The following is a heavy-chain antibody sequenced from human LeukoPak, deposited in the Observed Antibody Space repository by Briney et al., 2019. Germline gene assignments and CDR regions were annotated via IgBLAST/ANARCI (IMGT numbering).Heavy chain of an antibody. Sequence: GPVKVSCKASGYTFTSYDINWVRQATGQGLEWMGWMNPNSGNTGYAQKFQGRVTMTRNTSISTAYMELSSLRSEDTAVYYCAAYNSRSSPYYYGMDVWGQGTTVTVSS. V-gene: IGHV1-8*01. D-gene: IGHD6-6*01. CDR2: MNPNSGNT. J-gene: IGHJ6*02. CDR1: GYTFTSYD. CDR3: AAYNSRSSPYYYGMDV.